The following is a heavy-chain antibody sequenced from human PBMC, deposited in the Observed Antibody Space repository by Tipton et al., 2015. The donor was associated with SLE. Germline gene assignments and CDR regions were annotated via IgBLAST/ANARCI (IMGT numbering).Heavy chain of an antibody. D-gene: IGHD6-25*01. J-gene: IGHJ1*01. Sequence: TLSLTCTVSGGSISSSSYYWGWIRQPPGKGLEWIGSIYYSGSTYYNPSLKSRVTISVDTSKNQFSLKLSSVTAADTAVYYYARRGYSSVFQHWGQGTLVTVSS. V-gene: IGHV4-39*07. CDR3: ARRGYSSVFQH. CDR2: IYYSGST. CDR1: GGSISSSSYY.